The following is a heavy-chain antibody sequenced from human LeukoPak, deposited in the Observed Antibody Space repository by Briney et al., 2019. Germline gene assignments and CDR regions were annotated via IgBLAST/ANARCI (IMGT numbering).Heavy chain of an antibody. D-gene: IGHD5-18*01. Sequence: ASVKVSCKASGYTFTSYGISWVRQAPGQGLEWMGWISAYNGNANYAQKLQGRVTMTIDTSTSTAYMELRSLRSDDTAVYYCASPVDTASSYYYGMDVWGQGTTVTVSS. V-gene: IGHV1-18*01. CDR3: ASPVDTASSYYYGMDV. CDR1: GYTFTSYG. J-gene: IGHJ6*02. CDR2: ISAYNGNA.